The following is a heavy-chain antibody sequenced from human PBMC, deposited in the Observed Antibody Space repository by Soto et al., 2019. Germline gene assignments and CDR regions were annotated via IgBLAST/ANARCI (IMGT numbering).Heavy chain of an antibody. CDR3: AGASYGGNPSYD. V-gene: IGHV3-30-3*01. CDR2: ISYDGSNK. J-gene: IGHJ4*02. CDR1: GFTFSSYA. D-gene: IGHD4-17*01. Sequence: VGSLRLSCAASGFTFSSYAMHWVRQAPGKGLEWVAVISYDGSNKYYADSVKGRFTISRDNSKNTLYLQMNSLRAEDTAVYYCAGASYGGNPSYDWGQGTLVTVSS.